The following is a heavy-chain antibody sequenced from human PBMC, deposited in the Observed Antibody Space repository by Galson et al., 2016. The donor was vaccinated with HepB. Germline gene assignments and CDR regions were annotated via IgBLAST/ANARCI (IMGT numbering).Heavy chain of an antibody. CDR1: GFTFSNYY. CDR3: ARDFGSGRIYGRYFFDF. J-gene: IGHJ4*02. D-gene: IGHD2-15*01. V-gene: IGHV3-11*05. CDR2: ISSSSTFT. Sequence: SLRLSCAGSGFTFSNYYMAWIRQAPGKGLEYIAYISSSSTFTNYADSVKGRFSISRDNAKNSLFLQMNSLRAEDTAVYFCARDFGSGRIYGRYFFDFWGQGNLVTVSS.